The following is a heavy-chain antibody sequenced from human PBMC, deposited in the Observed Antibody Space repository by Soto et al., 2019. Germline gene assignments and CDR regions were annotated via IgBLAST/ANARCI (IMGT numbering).Heavy chain of an antibody. D-gene: IGHD2-8*01. CDR3: ATRPGTNGVFGYFDP. J-gene: IGHJ5*02. V-gene: IGHV4-31*03. Sequence: QVQLQESGPGLVKPSQTLSLTCTVSGGSISSGGYYWSWIRQHPGKGLEWIGYIYYSGSTYYNPSLKRRVNISVDTSKNQFSLKLSSVTAADTAVYDCATRPGTNGVFGYFDPLGQGTLVTVSS. CDR1: GGSISSGGYY. CDR2: IYYSGST.